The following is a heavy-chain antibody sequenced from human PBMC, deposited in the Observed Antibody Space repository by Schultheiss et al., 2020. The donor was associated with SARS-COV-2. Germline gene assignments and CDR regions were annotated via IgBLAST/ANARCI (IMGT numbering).Heavy chain of an antibody. D-gene: IGHD2-2*01. V-gene: IGHV4-30-2*01. J-gene: IGHJ6*02. CDR3: ARAFVGLCSSVTCFHYAMDV. Sequence: SETLSLTCTVSGGSISSGGYYWSWIRQHPGKGLEWIGDIYHAGTTFYNPSLKSRVTLSIDRSKNQFSLRLSSVTAADTAVYYCARAFVGLCSSVTCFHYAMDVWGQGSTVTVSS. CDR2: IYHAGTT. CDR1: GGSISSGGYY.